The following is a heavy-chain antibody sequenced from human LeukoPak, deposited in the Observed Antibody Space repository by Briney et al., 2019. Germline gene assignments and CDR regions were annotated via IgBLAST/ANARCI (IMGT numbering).Heavy chain of an antibody. CDR2: IGSSSSYI. CDR1: GFTFSSYS. CDR3: AASTKHTAMVDY. Sequence: GGSLRLSCAASGFTFSSYSMNWVRQAPGKGLEWVSSIGSSSSYIYYADSVKGRFTISRDNAKNSLYLQMNSLRAEHTAVYYCAASTKHTAMVDYWGQGTLVTVSS. D-gene: IGHD5-18*01. J-gene: IGHJ4*02. V-gene: IGHV3-21*01.